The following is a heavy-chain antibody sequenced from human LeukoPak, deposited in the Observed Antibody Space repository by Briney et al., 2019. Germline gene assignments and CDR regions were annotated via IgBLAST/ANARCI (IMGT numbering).Heavy chain of an antibody. J-gene: IGHJ4*02. Sequence: PGGSLRLSCAASGFTFNNYGMLWVRQAPGKGLEWVSGIICGAGSTYYADSVTGRFTISRDNSKNTLYLQMNSLRAEDTAVYYCTHGSMYQLDYWGQGTLVTVSS. CDR2: IICGAGST. D-gene: IGHD2-2*01. CDR3: THGSMYQLDY. CDR1: GFTFNNYG. V-gene: IGHV3-23*01.